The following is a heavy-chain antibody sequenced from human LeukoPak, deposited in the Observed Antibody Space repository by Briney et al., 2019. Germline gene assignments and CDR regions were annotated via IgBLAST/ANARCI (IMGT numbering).Heavy chain of an antibody. CDR1: GFTFSSYS. D-gene: IGHD5-24*01. CDR3: ARPEMEYYYYGMDV. Sequence: NSGGSLRLSCAASGFTFSSYSMNWVRQAPGKGLEWVSSISSSSSYIYYADSVKGRFTISRDNSKNTLYLQMNSLRAEDTAVYYCARPEMEYYYYGMDVWGQGTTVTVSS. J-gene: IGHJ6*02. V-gene: IGHV3-21*01. CDR2: ISSSSSYI.